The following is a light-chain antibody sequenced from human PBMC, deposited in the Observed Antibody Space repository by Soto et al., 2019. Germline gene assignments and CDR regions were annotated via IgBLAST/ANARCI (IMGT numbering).Light chain of an antibody. J-gene: IGLJ1*01. V-gene: IGLV2-8*01. CDR2: EVN. CDR3: SSYAGSSNV. CDR1: TRDIAGYNY. Sequence: QSVLTQPASVSGSLGQSITISCTGTTRDIAGYNYVSWYQQHPGKAPKLMIYEVNKRPSGVPDRFSGSKSGNTASLTVSGLQAEDEADYYCSSYAGSSNVFGTGTKVTVL.